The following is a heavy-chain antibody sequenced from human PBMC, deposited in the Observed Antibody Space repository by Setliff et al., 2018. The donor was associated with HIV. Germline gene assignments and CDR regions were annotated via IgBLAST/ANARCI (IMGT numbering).Heavy chain of an antibody. V-gene: IGHV4-59*01. CDR1: RGSIKYYF. CDR3: ARDSDGSSYYHFAH. Sequence: KPSETLSLTCTVSRGSIKYYFWSWIRQPPGKGLECIGHISYSGTTNYNPSLESRVSISVDTSKNQFSLKLKSVTAADTAVYYCARDSDGSSYYHFAHWSQGTLVTVSS. D-gene: IGHD3-22*01. CDR2: ISYSGTT. J-gene: IGHJ4*02.